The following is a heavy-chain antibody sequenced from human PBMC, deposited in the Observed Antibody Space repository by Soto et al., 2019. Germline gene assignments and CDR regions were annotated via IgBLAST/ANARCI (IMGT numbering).Heavy chain of an antibody. V-gene: IGHV3-30*18. CDR2: ISYDGSDK. CDR1: GFTFSSYG. CDR3: AKTAGYDYVWGSSGLDP. Sequence: PGGSLRLSCAGSGFTFSSYGMHWVRQAPGKGLEWVAVISYDGSDKYYGDSVKGRFTISRDDSKNTLYLQMNSLRVEDTAIYYCAKTAGYDYVWGSSGLDPWGQVNLVTVS. D-gene: IGHD3-16*01. J-gene: IGHJ5*02.